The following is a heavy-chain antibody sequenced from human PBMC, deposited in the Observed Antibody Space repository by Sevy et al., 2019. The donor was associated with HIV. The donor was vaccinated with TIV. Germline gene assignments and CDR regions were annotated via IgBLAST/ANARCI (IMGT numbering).Heavy chain of an antibody. CDR2: ISYDGSNK. Sequence: GGSLRLSCAASGFTFSSYAMHWVRQDPGKGLEWVAVISYDGSNKYYADSVKGRFTISRDNSKNTLYLQMNSLRAEDTAVYYCARPHIAVAGTAYLVYWGQGTLVTVSS. CDR1: GFTFSSYA. J-gene: IGHJ4*02. D-gene: IGHD6-19*01. V-gene: IGHV3-30-3*01. CDR3: ARPHIAVAGTAYLVY.